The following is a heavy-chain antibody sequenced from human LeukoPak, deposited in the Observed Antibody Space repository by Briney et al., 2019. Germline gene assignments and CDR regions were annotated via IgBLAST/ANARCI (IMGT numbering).Heavy chain of an antibody. CDR2: ISSSSSYI. Sequence: GGSLRLSCAASGFTFSSYSMNWVRQAPGKGLEWVSSISSSSSYIYYADSVKGRFTISRDNAKNSLYLQMNSLRAEDTAVYYCAREGPGSSGSYYAALNPFDYWGQGTLVTVSS. D-gene: IGHD1-26*01. CDR3: AREGPGSSGSYYAALNPFDY. J-gene: IGHJ4*02. CDR1: GFTFSSYS. V-gene: IGHV3-21*06.